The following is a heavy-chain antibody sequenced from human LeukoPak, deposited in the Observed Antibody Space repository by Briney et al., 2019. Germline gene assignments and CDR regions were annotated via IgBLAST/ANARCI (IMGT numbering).Heavy chain of an antibody. CDR3: ARGDDYGDPVDY. V-gene: IGHV4-4*09. CDR2: IYTSGST. J-gene: IGHJ4*02. D-gene: IGHD4-17*01. Sequence: SETLSLTCTVSGGSISSYYWSWIRQPPGKGLEWIGYIYTSGSTNYNPSLKSRVTISVDTSKNQFSLKLSSVTAADTAVYYCARGDDYGDPVDYWGQGTLVTVSS. CDR1: GGSISSYY.